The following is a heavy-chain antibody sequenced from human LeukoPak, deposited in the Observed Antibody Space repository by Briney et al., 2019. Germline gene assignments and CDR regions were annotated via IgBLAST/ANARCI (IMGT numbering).Heavy chain of an antibody. Sequence: GTSLRLSCAASGFTFSSHGMHWVRQAPGKGLEWVAVVRYDGSDKYYADSVKGRFTISTDNSQNTLYLQMNSLRAEDTALYYCAKTGGRDGYGFDSWGQGTLVTVSP. CDR1: GFTFSSHG. CDR3: AKTGGRDGYGFDS. J-gene: IGHJ4*02. V-gene: IGHV3-33*06. D-gene: IGHD5-24*01. CDR2: VRYDGSDK.